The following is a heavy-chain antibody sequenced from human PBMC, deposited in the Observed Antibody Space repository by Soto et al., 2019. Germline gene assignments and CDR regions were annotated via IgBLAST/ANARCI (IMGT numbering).Heavy chain of an antibody. CDR1: GFTFRNNV. CDR3: AKNGLDNSPTAIDS. V-gene: IGHV3-23*01. Sequence: GGSLRLSCAASGFTFRNNVLSWVRQAPGKGLDWVSGITGSGRDTYYADSVKGRFTISRDNSKNMVFLQMNSLRAEDTALYYCAKNGLDNSPTAIDSWGPGTLVTVSS. D-gene: IGHD2-8*01. CDR2: ITGSGRDT. J-gene: IGHJ4*02.